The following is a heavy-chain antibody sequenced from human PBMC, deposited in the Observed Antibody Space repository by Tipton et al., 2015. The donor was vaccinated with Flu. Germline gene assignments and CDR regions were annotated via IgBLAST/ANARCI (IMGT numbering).Heavy chain of an antibody. CDR1: GGSISSGSYY. D-gene: IGHD3-10*01. CDR2: IYTTGST. Sequence: TVSLTCTVSGGSISSGSYYWSWIRQPAGKGLEWIGRIYTTGSTNYNPSLKSRVTISADTSKNKFSLELRSVTAADTAVYYCARIYYYGSGDYYLDSWGQGTLVTVSS. J-gene: IGHJ4*02. CDR3: ARIYYYGSGDYYLDS. V-gene: IGHV4-61*02.